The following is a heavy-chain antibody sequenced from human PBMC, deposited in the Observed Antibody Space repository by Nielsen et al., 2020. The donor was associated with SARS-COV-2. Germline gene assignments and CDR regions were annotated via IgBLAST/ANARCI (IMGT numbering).Heavy chain of an antibody. CDR1: GFTFSSYA. CDR2: ISGSGGST. V-gene: IGHV3-23*01. CDR3: AKDRKSGYDYYFRY. Sequence: GESLKISCAASGFTFSSYAMRWVRQAPGKGLEWVSAISGSGGSTYYADSVKGRFTISRDNSKNTLFLQMSSLRAEDTAVYYCAKDRKSGYDYYFRYWGQGTLVTVSS. J-gene: IGHJ4*02. D-gene: IGHD5-12*01.